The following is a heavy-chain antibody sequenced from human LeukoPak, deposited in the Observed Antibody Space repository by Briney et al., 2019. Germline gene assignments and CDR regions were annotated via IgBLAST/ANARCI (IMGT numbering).Heavy chain of an antibody. CDR3: ASVYRYGYVWY. CDR1: GGSISSSSYY. V-gene: IGHV4-39*01. Sequence: SETLSLTCTVSGGSISSSSYYWGWIRQPPGKGLEWIGSIYYSGSTYYNPSLKSRVTISVDTSRNQFSLKLSSVTAADTAVYYCASVYRYGYVWYWGQGTLVTVSS. D-gene: IGHD5-18*01. CDR2: IYYSGST. J-gene: IGHJ4*02.